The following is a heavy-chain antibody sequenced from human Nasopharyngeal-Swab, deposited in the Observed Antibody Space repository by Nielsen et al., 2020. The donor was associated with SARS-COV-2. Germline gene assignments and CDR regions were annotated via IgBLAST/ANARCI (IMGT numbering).Heavy chain of an antibody. V-gene: IGHV1-2*06. CDR3: ARGNSYGYDY. D-gene: IGHD5-18*01. Sequence: WVRQAPGQGLEWMGRINSNSGDTKYAQKFQGRVTMTRDTSISTADMELSGLRSDDTAVYYCARGNSYGYDYWGQGILVTVSS. J-gene: IGHJ4*02. CDR2: INSNSGDT.